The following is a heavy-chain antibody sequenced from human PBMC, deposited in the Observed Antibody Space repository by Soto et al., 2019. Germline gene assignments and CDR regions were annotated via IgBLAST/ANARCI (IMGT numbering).Heavy chain of an antibody. CDR2: ISAYNGNT. D-gene: IGHD3-10*02. CDR1: GYTFTSYG. Sequence: GASVKVSCKASGYTFTSYGISWVRQAPGQGLEWMGWISAYNGNTNYAQKLQGRVTMTTDTSTSTAYMELRSLRSDDTAVYYCARKDYYVYSTYFDYWGQGTLVTVSS. V-gene: IGHV1-18*01. J-gene: IGHJ4*02. CDR3: ARKDYYVYSTYFDY.